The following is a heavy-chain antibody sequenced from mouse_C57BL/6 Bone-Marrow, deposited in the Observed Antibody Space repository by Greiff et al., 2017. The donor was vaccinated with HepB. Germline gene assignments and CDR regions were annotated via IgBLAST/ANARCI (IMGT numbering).Heavy chain of an antibody. CDR1: GFTFSSYA. D-gene: IGHD1-1*01. Sequence: EVQLVESGGGLVKPGGSLKLSCAASGFTFSSYAMSWVRQTPEKRLAWVATISDGGSYTYYPDNVKGRFTISRDNAKNNLYLQMSHLKSEDTAMYYCASDYYGSHWYFDVWGTGTTVTVSS. J-gene: IGHJ1*03. V-gene: IGHV5-4*01. CDR3: ASDYYGSHWYFDV. CDR2: ISDGGSYT.